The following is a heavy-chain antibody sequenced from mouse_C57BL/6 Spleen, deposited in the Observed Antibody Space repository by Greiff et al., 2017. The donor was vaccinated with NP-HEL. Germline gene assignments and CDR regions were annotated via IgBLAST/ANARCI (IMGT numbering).Heavy chain of an antibody. CDR2: ISDGGSYT. Sequence: EVKLMESGGGLVKPGGSLNLSCAASGFTFSSYAMSWVRQTPEKRLEWVATISDGGSYTYYPDNVKGRFTISRDNAKNNLYLQMSHLKSEDTAMYYCAREYYYGSSPWFAYWGQGTLVTVSA. D-gene: IGHD1-1*01. J-gene: IGHJ3*01. V-gene: IGHV5-4*01. CDR3: AREYYYGSSPWFAY. CDR1: GFTFSSYA.